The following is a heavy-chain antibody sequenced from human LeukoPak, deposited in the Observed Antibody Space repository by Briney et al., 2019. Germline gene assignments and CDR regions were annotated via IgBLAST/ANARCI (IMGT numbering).Heavy chain of an antibody. J-gene: IGHJ4*02. Sequence: GGSLRLSCAASGFTFSSYEMHWVRQAPGKGLEWVSYIGSGGTTIYYADSVKGRFTISRDNAKNSLYLHMNSLRAEDTAIYYCARDVGCSGGSCYSHFDYWGQGTLVTVSS. D-gene: IGHD2-15*01. CDR3: ARDVGCSGGSCYSHFDY. CDR1: GFTFSSYE. V-gene: IGHV3-48*03. CDR2: IGSGGTTI.